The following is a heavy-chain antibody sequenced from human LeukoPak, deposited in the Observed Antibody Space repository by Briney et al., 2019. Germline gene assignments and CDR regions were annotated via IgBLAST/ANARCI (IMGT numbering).Heavy chain of an antibody. CDR1: GFTFSSYA. CDR3: ARDKTLSLGY. Sequence: GGSLRLSCAASGFTFSSYAMHWVRQAPGKGLEWLAVISYDGSNKYYADSVKGRFTISRDNSKNTLYLQMNSLRAEDTAVYYCARDKTLSLGYWGQGTLVTVSS. CDR2: ISYDGSNK. D-gene: IGHD2/OR15-2a*01. J-gene: IGHJ4*02. V-gene: IGHV3-30*04.